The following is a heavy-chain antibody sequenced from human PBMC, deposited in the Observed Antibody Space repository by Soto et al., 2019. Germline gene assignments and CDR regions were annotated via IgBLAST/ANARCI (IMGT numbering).Heavy chain of an antibody. CDR2: INHSGST. CDR1: GGSFSGYY. CDR3: ARGGDIVVVVAAPGCYYYYGMDV. J-gene: IGHJ6*02. Sequence: QVQLQQWGAGLLKPSETLSLTRAVYGGSFSGYYWSWIRQPPGKRLEWIGEINHSGSTNYNPSLKSRGTISVDTSTNQFSVKLSSVTAADTAVYYCARGGDIVVVVAAPGCYYYYGMDVWGQGTTVTVSS. D-gene: IGHD2-15*01. V-gene: IGHV4-34*01.